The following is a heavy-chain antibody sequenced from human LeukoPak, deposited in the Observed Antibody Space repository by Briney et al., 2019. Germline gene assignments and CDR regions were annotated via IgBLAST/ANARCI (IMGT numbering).Heavy chain of an antibody. CDR2: INHSGST. CDR3: ARGSGGATFDY. Sequence: PSETLSLTCAVYGGSFSGYYWSWIRQPPGKGLEWIGEINHSGSTNYNPSLKSRVTISVDTSKNQFSLKLSSVTAADTAAYYCARGSGGATFDYWGQGTLVTVSS. CDR1: GGSFSGYY. D-gene: IGHD1-26*01. V-gene: IGHV4-34*01. J-gene: IGHJ4*02.